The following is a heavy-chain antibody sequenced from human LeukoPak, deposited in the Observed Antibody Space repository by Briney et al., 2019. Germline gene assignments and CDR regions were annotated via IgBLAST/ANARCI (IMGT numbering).Heavy chain of an antibody. CDR3: ARDRLDFYYYYGMDV. Sequence: SETLSLTCTVSGGSISNYYWNWIRQPPGKGLERIGYIHYSGSTNYNPSLKSRVTISVDTSKNQFSLKVSSVTAADTAVYYCARDRLDFYYYYGMDVWGQGTTVTVSS. CDR1: GGSISNYY. V-gene: IGHV4-59*01. CDR2: IHYSGST. D-gene: IGHD6-25*01. J-gene: IGHJ6*02.